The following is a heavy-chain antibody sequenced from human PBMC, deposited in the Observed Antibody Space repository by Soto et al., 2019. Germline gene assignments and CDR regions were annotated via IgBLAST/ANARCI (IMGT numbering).Heavy chain of an antibody. CDR1: GFNFNSYE. CDR2: IGSGSTGSKIT. D-gene: IGHD1-26*01. Sequence: EVQLVESGGSLVQPGGSLRLSCAASGFNFNSYEMAWVRQAPGKGLEWVAYIGSGSTGSKITYPDSVSPDSVRGRFTISRDDAHKSVYLEMNRLTAEDTALYYCAGDIMYTGSFQHWGQGTLVTVSS. V-gene: IGHV3-48*03. J-gene: IGHJ1*01. CDR3: AGDIMYTGSFQH.